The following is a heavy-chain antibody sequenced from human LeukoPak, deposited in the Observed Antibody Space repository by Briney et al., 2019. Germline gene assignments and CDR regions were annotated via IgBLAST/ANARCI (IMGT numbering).Heavy chain of an antibody. J-gene: IGHJ4*02. CDR3: ARVSACSSSDSCYSGY. V-gene: IGHV3-21*05. CDR2: ITVSSST. D-gene: IGHD2-15*01. Sequence: PGGSLRLSCAASGFTCSTYTMNWVRQAPGKGLEWLSYITVSSSTYYADSVKGRFTVSRDNAKNSLYLQMNSLRAEDTAVYYCARVSACSSSDSCYSGYWGQGTLVTVSS. CDR1: GFTCSTYT.